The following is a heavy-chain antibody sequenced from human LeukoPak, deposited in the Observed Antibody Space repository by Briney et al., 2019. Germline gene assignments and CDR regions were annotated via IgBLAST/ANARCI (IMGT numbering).Heavy chain of an antibody. V-gene: IGHV3-30*02. J-gene: IGHJ6*04. D-gene: IGHD3-10*02. CDR1: GFTFSYYG. Sequence: QTGGSLRLSCAASGFTFSYYGMHWVRQAPGKGLEWVAFVRFDGNDKFYADSVKGRFTISRDNAKNSLYLQMNSLRAEDTAVYYCAELGITMIGGVWGKGTTVTISS. CDR2: VRFDGNDK. CDR3: AELGITMIGGV.